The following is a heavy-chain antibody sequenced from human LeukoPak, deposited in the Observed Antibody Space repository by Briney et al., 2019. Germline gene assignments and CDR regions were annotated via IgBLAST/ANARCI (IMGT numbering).Heavy chain of an antibody. V-gene: IGHV4-59*01. J-gene: IGHJ4*02. CDR3: ASGPESYYFDY. Sequence: PSETLSLTCSVSGGSISTYYYSWIRQPPGKELEWIGYVYYSGNINYNPSLKSRVTISLDTSKNHLSLKMTSVTVADTAMYYCASGPESYYFDYWGQGALVTASS. CDR2: VYYSGNI. CDR1: GGSISTYY.